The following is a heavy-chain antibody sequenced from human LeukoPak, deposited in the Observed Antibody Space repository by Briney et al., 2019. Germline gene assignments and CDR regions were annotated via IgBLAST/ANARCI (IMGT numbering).Heavy chain of an antibody. J-gene: IGHJ4*02. V-gene: IGHV3-64*04. CDR3: AKDQTEILTGNYNF. D-gene: IGHD3-9*01. Sequence: GGSLRLSCSASGFTFSAYIMYWVRQAPGKGLEYVSAISSNGGSTYYADSVKGRFTISRDNSKNTLYLQMNSLRAEDTAVYYCAKDQTEILTGNYNFWGQGTLVTVSS. CDR2: ISSNGGST. CDR1: GFTFSAYI.